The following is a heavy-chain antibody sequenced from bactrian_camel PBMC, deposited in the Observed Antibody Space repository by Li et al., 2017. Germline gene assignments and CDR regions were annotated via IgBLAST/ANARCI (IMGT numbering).Heavy chain of an antibody. Sequence: DVQLVESGGGLVQPGGSLRLSCAASGFTFSSYDMSWVRQAPGKGLEWVAYIYGGGGTIKYVDSVKGRFTISRDNAENTLYLQLNSLRTEDTAMYYCRGYSDGNAAVVYWGQGTQVTVSS. J-gene: IGHJ4*01. CDR1: GFTFSSYD. V-gene: IGHV3S40*01. CDR2: IYGGGGTI. D-gene: IGHD2*01. CDR3: RGYSDGNAAVVY.